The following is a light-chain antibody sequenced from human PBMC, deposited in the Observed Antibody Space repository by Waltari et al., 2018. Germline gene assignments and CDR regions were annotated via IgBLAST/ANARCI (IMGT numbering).Light chain of an antibody. V-gene: IGLV5-45*03. J-gene: IGLJ3*02. CDR1: SGINVGTYR. CDR2: YKSDSDK. CDR3: MIWHSSAWV. Sequence: QAVLTQPSSLSASPGASASLTCTLRSGINVGTYRIYWYQQKPGSPPQYLLRYKSDSDKQQGFGVPGRVSGSKDASANAGILLISGLQSEDEADYYCMIWHSSAWVFGGGTKLTVL.